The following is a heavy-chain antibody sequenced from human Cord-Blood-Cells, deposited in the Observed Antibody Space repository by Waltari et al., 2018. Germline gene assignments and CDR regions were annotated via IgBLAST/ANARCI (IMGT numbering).Heavy chain of an antibody. Sequence: EVQLVESGGGLVQPGGSLRLSCAAPGFPVSTKYMGLGRQAPGKGLEWVSVIYSGVSTYYADSVKGRFTISRDNSKNTLYLQMTSLRAEDTAVYYCARVMAGARINWYFDLWGRGTLVTVSS. V-gene: IGHV3-66*01. D-gene: IGHD6-19*01. CDR3: ARVMAGARINWYFDL. CDR1: GFPVSTKY. J-gene: IGHJ2*01. CDR2: IYSGVST.